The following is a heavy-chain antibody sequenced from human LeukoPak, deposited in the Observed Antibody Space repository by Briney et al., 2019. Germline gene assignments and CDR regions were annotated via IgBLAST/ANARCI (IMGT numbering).Heavy chain of an antibody. CDR3: ALNRDVLRFLEGH. J-gene: IGHJ1*01. D-gene: IGHD3-3*01. Sequence: VASVKVSCKASGGTFSSYAISWVRQAPGQGLEWMGGIIPIFGTANYAQKFQGRVTITADESTSTAYMELSSLRSEDTAVYYCALNRDVLRFLEGHWGQGTLVTVSS. CDR2: IIPIFGTA. CDR1: GGTFSSYA. V-gene: IGHV1-69*13.